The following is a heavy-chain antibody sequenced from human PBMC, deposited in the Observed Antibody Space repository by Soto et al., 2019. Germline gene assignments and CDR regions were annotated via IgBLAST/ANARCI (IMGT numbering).Heavy chain of an antibody. D-gene: IGHD6-13*01. J-gene: IGHJ4*02. CDR2: IYHSGST. V-gene: IGHV4-4*02. Sequence: TSETLFLTCAVSGGSISSSNWWSWVRQPPGKGLEWIGEIYHSGSTNYNPSLKSRVTISVDKSKNQFSLKLSSVTAADTAVYYCARDRAAAGHFFDYWGQGTLVTVSS. CDR1: GGSISSSNW. CDR3: ARDRAAAGHFFDY.